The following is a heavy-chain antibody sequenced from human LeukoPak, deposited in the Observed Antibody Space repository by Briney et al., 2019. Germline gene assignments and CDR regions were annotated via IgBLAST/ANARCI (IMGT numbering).Heavy chain of an antibody. V-gene: IGHV4-30-2*01. D-gene: IGHD3-16*01. CDR2: IYHSGST. CDR3: ARGYDYVWD. CDR1: GGSISSGGYS. J-gene: IGHJ4*02. Sequence: PSQTLSLTCAVSGGSISSGGYSRSWIQQPPGKGLEWIGYIYHSGSTYYNPSLKSRVTISVDRSKNQFSLKLSSVTAADTAVYYCARGYDYVWDWGQGTLVTVSS.